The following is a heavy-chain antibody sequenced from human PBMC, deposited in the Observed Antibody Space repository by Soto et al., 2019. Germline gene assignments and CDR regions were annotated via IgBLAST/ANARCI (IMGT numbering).Heavy chain of an antibody. CDR3: ARDSRPPCNLGEGSGRANTVDDLDI. CDR2: IISSSSYI. D-gene: IGHD1-26*01. J-gene: IGHJ3*02. V-gene: IGHV3-21*01. CDR1: GFTFISYS. Sequence: AGGSLRLSCAASGFTFISYSMNWVLQAPWKGLEWVSSIISSSSYIYYADSVKGRFTISRDNAKNSLYLQMNSLRAEDTAVYYCARDSRPPCNLGEGSGRANTVDDLDIWRQGTM.